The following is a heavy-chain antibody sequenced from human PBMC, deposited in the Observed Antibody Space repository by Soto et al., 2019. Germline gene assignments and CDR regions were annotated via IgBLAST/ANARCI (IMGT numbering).Heavy chain of an antibody. D-gene: IGHD3-3*01. V-gene: IGHV1-18*01. J-gene: IGHJ5*02. CDR1: GYTFTSYG. CDR3: ARDITIFGVVIIPGEGDLKDYNWFDP. Sequence: ASVKVSCKASGYTFTSYGISWVRQAPGQGLEWMGWISAYNGNTNYAQKLQGRVTMTTDTSTSTAYMELRSLRSDDTAVYYCARDITIFGVVIIPGEGDLKDYNWFDPWGQGTLVTSPQ. CDR2: ISAYNGNT.